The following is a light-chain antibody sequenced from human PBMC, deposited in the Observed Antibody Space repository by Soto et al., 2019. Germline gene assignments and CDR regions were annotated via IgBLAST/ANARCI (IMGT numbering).Light chain of an antibody. V-gene: IGLV1-47*01. CDR3: ATWDDSLNGFYV. J-gene: IGLJ1*01. CDR2: RNN. Sequence: QSVLTRPPSASGTAGQGGTISCSGSTSNIGSNYVYWYQQLPGTAPKLLIYRNNQRPSGVPDRFSVSKSGTSASLAISGLRYDDEADYFCATWDDSLNGFYVFGTGTKVTVL. CDR1: TSNIGSNY.